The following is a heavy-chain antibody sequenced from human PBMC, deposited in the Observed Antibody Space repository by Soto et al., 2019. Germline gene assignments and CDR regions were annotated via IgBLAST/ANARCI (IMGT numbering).Heavy chain of an antibody. D-gene: IGHD6-13*01. V-gene: IGHV4-39*01. CDR2: IYIGST. CDR3: ATTRGIAVGGSFAY. CDR1: GGSISSSSSY. Sequence: PSETLSLTCTVSGGSISSSSSYWGWIRQPPGKGLEWIGTIYIGSTYYNPSLKSRVTISVDTSKNQFSLKLSSVAAADTAIYFCATTRGIAVGGSFAYWGQGTLVTVSS. J-gene: IGHJ4*02.